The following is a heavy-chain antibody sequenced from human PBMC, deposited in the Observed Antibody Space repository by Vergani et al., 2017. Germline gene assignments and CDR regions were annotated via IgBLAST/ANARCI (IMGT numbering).Heavy chain of an antibody. D-gene: IGHD2-21*01. CDR3: AKARDPNCKGGNCYSYYYGLDL. Sequence: EVHLEESGGDLVQPGGSLRLSCAASGFTFNNYRMNWVRQAPGKGLEWVSHITGRSHTIHYADSVKGRFTISRDNSKDTLYLQMNSLRVEDTAIYYCAKARDPNCKGGNCYSYYYGLDLWGQGTTVTVSS. CDR1: GFTFNNYR. CDR2: ITGRSHTI. J-gene: IGHJ6*02. V-gene: IGHV3-48*01.